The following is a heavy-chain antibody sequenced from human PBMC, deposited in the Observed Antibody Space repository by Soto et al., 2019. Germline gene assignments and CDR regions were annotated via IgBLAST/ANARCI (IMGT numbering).Heavy chain of an antibody. CDR1: GFTFSSYS. D-gene: IGHD6-13*01. V-gene: IGHV3-48*01. CDR3: ARDPQPIATAGIYYFDY. CDR2: ISGRTSFI. Sequence: EVQLVESGGGLVQPGGSLRLSCAASGFTFSSYSMNWVRQAPGKGLEWVSYISGRTSFIYYTDSVKGRFTISRDNAKNSLHLQMNSLRAEDTAVYYCARDPQPIATAGIYYFDYWDQGTLVTVSS. J-gene: IGHJ4*02.